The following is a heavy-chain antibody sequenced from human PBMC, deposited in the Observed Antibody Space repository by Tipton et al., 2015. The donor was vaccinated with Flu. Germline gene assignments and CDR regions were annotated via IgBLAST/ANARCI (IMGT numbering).Heavy chain of an antibody. D-gene: IGHD2-15*01. Sequence: TLSLTCTVSGGSISSGDYYWSWIRQPPGKGLEWIGYIYYSGSTYYNPSLKSRVTISVDTSKNQFSLKLSSVTAADTAVYYCVRDPGSGIVVVAPWGQGTLVTVSS. V-gene: IGHV4-30-4*01. CDR1: GGSISSGDYY. CDR3: VRDPGSGIVVVAP. J-gene: IGHJ5*02. CDR2: IYYSGST.